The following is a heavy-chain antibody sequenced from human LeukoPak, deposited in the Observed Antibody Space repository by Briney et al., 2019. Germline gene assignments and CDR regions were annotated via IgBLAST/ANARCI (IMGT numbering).Heavy chain of an antibody. Sequence: GGSLRLSCAASGFTFSSYEMNWVRQAPGKGLEWISYISGSGSTIYYADSVKGRFTISRDNAKKSLYPQMNSPRPEDTALYYCAKSGIFQGYYFYYMDVWGKGTTVTISS. CDR2: ISGSGSTI. V-gene: IGHV3-48*03. CDR1: GFTFSSYE. D-gene: IGHD2-15*01. J-gene: IGHJ6*03. CDR3: AKSGIFQGYYFYYMDV.